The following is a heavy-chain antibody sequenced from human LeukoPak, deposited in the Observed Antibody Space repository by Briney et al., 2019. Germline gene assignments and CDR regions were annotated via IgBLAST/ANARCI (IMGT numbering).Heavy chain of an antibody. D-gene: IGHD3-10*01. CDR2: IYYSWST. CDR1: GGSISSGDYY. V-gene: IGHV4-31*11. CDR3: ATRYASGGYHFGY. Sequence: SETLSLTCAVSGGSISSGDYYWGWIRQHPGKGLEWIGDIYYSWSTTYNASLKSRVTISVDTSKNQFSLKLSSVTAADTAVYYCATRYASGGYHFGYWGQGTLVTVSS. J-gene: IGHJ4*02.